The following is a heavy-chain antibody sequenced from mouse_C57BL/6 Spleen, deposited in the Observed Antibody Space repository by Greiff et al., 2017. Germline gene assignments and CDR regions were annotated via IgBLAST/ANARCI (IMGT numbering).Heavy chain of an antibody. D-gene: IGHD4-1*01. V-gene: IGHV5-17*01. CDR2: ISSGSRTI. J-gene: IGHJ2*01. Sequence: EVMLVESGGGLVKPGGSLKLSCAASGFTFSDYGMHWVRQAPEKGLEWVAYISSGSRTIYYADTVKGRFTISRDNAKNTLFLQMTSLRSEDTAMYYCAKLGDDWGQGTTLTVSS. CDR3: AKLGDD. CDR1: GFTFSDYG.